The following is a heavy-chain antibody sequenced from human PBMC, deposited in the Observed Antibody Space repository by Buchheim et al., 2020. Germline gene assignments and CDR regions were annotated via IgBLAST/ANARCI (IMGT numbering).Heavy chain of an antibody. Sequence: EVQLLESGGGLVQRGGSLRLSCAASGFTFSNYAVNWVRQAPGKGLEWVSGISGSGESTYYEDSVKGRFTIYRENSKKTMYLQMNSLRAEDTAVYYCAKDRKAYYYDTSAYYPHFDYWGQGTL. CDR2: ISGSGEST. J-gene: IGHJ4*02. V-gene: IGHV3-23*01. CDR3: AKDRKAYYYDTSAYYPHFDY. D-gene: IGHD3-22*01. CDR1: GFTFSNYA.